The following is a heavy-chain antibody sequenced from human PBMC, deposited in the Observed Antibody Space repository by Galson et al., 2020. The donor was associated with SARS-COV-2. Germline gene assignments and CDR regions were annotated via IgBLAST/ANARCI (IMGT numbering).Heavy chain of an antibody. J-gene: IGHJ4*02. CDR1: GFTFSSSG. V-gene: IGHV3-30*18. CDR3: AKDGDHSSDFYGYFDY. D-gene: IGHD3-22*01. CDR2: ISNDGNNK. Sequence: GESLKISCAASGFTFSSSGMHWVRQAPGKGLEWVAVISNDGNNKYYSDSVKDRFTISRDNSKNKLYLQVNSLRPEDTAVYHCAKDGDHSSDFYGYFDYWRQGTLVTVSS.